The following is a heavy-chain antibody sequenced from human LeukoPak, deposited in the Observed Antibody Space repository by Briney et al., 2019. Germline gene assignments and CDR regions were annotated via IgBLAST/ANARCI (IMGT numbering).Heavy chain of an antibody. D-gene: IGHD3-22*01. V-gene: IGHV1-69*13. CDR1: GGTFSSYA. CDR2: IIPIFGTA. CDR3: ARDRPSYYDSSGYYGGDY. J-gene: IGHJ4*02. Sequence: SVKVSCKASGGTFSSYAISWVRQAPGRGLEWMGGIIPIFGTANYAQKFQGRVTITADESTSTAYMELSSLRSEDTAVYYCARDRPSYYDSSGYYGGDYWGQGTLATVSS.